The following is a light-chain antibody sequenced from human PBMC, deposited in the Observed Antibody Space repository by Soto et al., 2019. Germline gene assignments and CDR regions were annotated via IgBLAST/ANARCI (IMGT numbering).Light chain of an antibody. Sequence: DIQMTQSPSSLSASVGDRVTITCRASQSISSYLNWYQQKPGKAPTLLIYAASSLQSGVPSRFSGSGSGTDFTPTISSLQPEDFATYYCQQSYSTPHTFGQGTKVDIK. J-gene: IGKJ2*01. CDR1: QSISSY. V-gene: IGKV1-39*01. CDR2: AAS. CDR3: QQSYSTPHT.